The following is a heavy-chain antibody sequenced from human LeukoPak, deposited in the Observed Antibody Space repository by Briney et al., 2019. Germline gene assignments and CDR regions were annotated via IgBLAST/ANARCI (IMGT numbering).Heavy chain of an antibody. V-gene: IGHV4-39*01. Sequence: SETLSLTCTVSGGSISSTNYYWGWIRQSPGKGLESIGTIYYSGSTFYNPSLRSRVTISVDTSKNQFSLKLSSVTASDTAIYYCATAINSYGYNWFLDYWGLGTLVTVSS. CDR1: GGSISSTNYY. D-gene: IGHD5-24*01. CDR3: ATAINSYGYNWFLDY. CDR2: IYYSGST. J-gene: IGHJ4*02.